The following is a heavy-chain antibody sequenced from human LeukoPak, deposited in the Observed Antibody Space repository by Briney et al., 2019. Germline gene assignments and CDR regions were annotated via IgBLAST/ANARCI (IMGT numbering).Heavy chain of an antibody. D-gene: IGHD6-13*01. CDR3: AREAPAGVAAAGRGWFDP. Sequence: QPGGSLRLSWAASGFTFSSHGMHWVRQAPGQGLGWVAVLWYDGSNKYYADSVKGRFTISRDNSKNTLYLQMNSLRAEDTAVYYCAREAPAGVAAAGRGWFDPWGQGTLVTVSS. V-gene: IGHV3-33*01. CDR2: LWYDGSNK. J-gene: IGHJ5*02. CDR1: GFTFSSHG.